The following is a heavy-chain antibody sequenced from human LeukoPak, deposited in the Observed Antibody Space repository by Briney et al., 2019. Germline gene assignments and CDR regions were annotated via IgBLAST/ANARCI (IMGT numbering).Heavy chain of an antibody. CDR2: INPNSGGT. CDR3: ARSCSSTSCYVWWSDP. Sequence: ASVKVSCKASGYTFTGYYMHWVRQAPGQGLEWMGWINPNSGGTNYAQKFQGRVTMTRDTSISTAYMELRRLRSDDTAVYYCARSCSSTSCYVWWSDPWGQGTLVTVSS. V-gene: IGHV1-2*02. D-gene: IGHD2-2*01. J-gene: IGHJ5*01. CDR1: GYTFTGYY.